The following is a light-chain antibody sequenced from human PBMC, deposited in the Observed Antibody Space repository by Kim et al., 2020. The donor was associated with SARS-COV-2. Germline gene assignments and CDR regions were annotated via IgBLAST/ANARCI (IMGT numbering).Light chain of an antibody. V-gene: IGKV3-15*01. Sequence: EVVMTQSPATLSLSPGERATLSCRASQSVSSNLAWYKQKPGQAPRLLIYDTSTRATGIPTRFRGSGSATEFTLAISSLQSEDFAVYYCQQYNKWSLTLGQGTKLEI. CDR3: QQYNKWSLT. J-gene: IGKJ2*01. CDR1: QSVSSN. CDR2: DTS.